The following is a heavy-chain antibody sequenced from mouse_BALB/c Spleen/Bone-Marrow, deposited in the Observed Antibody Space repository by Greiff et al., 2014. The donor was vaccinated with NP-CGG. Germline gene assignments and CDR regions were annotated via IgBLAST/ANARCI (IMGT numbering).Heavy chain of an antibody. CDR3: ARADVYRAHFAY. J-gene: IGHJ3*01. Sequence: QVHGKQSGAELAKPGASVKMSCKASGYTFTSYWMHWVKQRPGQGLEWIGYINPSTGYTEYNQKFKDRATLAADKSSSTAYMQLSSLTSEDSAVYYCARADVYRAHFAYWGQGTLVTVSA. V-gene: IGHV1-7*01. CDR1: GYTFTSYW. D-gene: IGHD2-14*01. CDR2: INPSTGYT.